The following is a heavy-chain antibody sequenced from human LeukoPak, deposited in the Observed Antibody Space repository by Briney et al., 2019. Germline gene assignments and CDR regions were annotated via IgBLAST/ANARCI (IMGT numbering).Heavy chain of an antibody. Sequence: SVKVSCKASGGTFSSYAISWVRQAPGQGLEWMGRIIPILGIADYAQKFQGRVTITANKSTSTAYMEPSSLRSEDTAVYYCAXXEXYSSGWYGYWGQGTLVTVSS. CDR1: GGTFSSYA. CDR2: IIPILGIA. CDR3: AXXEXYSSGWYGY. V-gene: IGHV1-69*04. J-gene: IGHJ4*02. D-gene: IGHD6-19*01.